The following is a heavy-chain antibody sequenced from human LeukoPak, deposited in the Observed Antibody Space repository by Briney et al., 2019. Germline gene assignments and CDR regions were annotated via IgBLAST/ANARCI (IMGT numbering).Heavy chain of an antibody. D-gene: IGHD5-18*01. CDR2: ISSSSSYI. J-gene: IGHJ4*02. CDR3: AKAPGGYSYGYSDY. CDR1: GFTFSSYS. V-gene: IGHV3-21*01. Sequence: KPGGSLRLSCAASGFTFSSYSMNWVRQAPGKGLEWVSSISSSSSYIYYADSVKGRFTISRDNAKNSLYLQMNSLRAEDTAVYYCAKAPGGYSYGYSDYWGQGTLVTVSS.